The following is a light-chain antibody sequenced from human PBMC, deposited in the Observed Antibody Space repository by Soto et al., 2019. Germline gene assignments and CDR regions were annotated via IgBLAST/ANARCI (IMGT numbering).Light chain of an antibody. CDR3: QQYKNWYT. Sequence: IVMTQSPDTLSVSPGERVTLSCRASQSIGSSLAWYQQKPGQAPRLLIQGASNRAPDIPVRFSGSGSGTEFTLTLSILQSEDFAVYYCQQYKNWYTFGQGTKLEIK. CDR1: QSIGSS. J-gene: IGKJ2*01. V-gene: IGKV3-15*01. CDR2: GAS.